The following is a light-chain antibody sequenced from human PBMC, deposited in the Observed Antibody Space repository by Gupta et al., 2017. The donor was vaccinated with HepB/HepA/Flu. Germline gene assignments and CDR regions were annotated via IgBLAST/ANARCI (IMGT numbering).Light chain of an antibody. Sequence: QPVLTQPPSASGTPGQRVPIPCSGSSSNAGRDNVYWYRQLPGTAPKLLIYNDDRRPSGVPDRFSGSKSGTSASLAISGLRSEDEADYYCAAWDNSLSAYVFGTGTWVTVL. CDR1: SSNAGRDN. CDR2: NDD. J-gene: IGLJ1*01. V-gene: IGLV1-47*02. CDR3: AAWDNSLSAYV.